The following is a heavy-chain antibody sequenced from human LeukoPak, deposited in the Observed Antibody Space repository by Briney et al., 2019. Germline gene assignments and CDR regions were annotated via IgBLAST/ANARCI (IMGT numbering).Heavy chain of an antibody. Sequence: GGSLRLSCAASGFTFSGYSMNWVRETPGERLEWVSSISSSSNYINYADSVKGRFTISRDNAKNTLYLQVNSLRAEDTAVYYCAAFATSNAQWANFDFWGQGTLVTVS. D-gene: IGHD1-1*01. V-gene: IGHV3-21*01. CDR1: GFTFSGYS. J-gene: IGHJ4*02. CDR2: ISSSSNYI. CDR3: AAFATSNAQWANFDF.